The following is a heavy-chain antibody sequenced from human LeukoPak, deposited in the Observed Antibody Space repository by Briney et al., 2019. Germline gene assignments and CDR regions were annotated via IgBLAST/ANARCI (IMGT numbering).Heavy chain of an antibody. CDR3: ATPTMRGPSYGYVRLLN. CDR2: MNPSSGDT. D-gene: IGHD5-18*01. CDR1: GYTFTSFD. V-gene: IGHV1-8*03. Sequence: GASVKVSCKASGYTFTSFDINWVRQATGQGPEWMGWMNPSSGDTGYAQKFQGRVTFTRDTSTNTAYMELSSLTSEDTAVYYCATPTMRGPSYGYVRLLNWGQGSLVTVPS. J-gene: IGHJ4*02.